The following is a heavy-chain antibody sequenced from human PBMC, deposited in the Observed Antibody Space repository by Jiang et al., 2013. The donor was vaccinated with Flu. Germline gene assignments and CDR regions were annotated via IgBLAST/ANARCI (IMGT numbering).Heavy chain of an antibody. Sequence: GAEVKKPGESLRISCKGSGYSFTSYWISWLRQMPGKGLEWMGRIDPADSYSNYSPSFQGHVNVSVDRSISTAYLQWSSLKASDTAIYYCARHNGASAHQRSLPGNNWFDPWGQGTLVTVSS. CDR3: ARHNGASAHQRSLPGNNWFDP. V-gene: IGHV5-10-1*01. J-gene: IGHJ5*02. CDR2: IDPADSYS. CDR1: GYSFTSYW. D-gene: IGHD2-8*01.